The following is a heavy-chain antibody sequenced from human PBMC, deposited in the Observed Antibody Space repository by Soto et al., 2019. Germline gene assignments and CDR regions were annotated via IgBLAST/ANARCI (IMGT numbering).Heavy chain of an antibody. Sequence: SETLSLTCAVSGYSTSRGFYWGWIRQSPGKGLEWIGSIYHTGNTYYNASLKSRVTMSVDTSKNQFSLTLNSVTAADAAVYYCARQRTTVVTQAYFDHWGQGTLVTVSS. CDR2: IYHTGNT. CDR3: ARQRTTVVTQAYFDH. CDR1: GYSTSRGFY. J-gene: IGHJ4*02. D-gene: IGHD4-17*01. V-gene: IGHV4-38-2*01.